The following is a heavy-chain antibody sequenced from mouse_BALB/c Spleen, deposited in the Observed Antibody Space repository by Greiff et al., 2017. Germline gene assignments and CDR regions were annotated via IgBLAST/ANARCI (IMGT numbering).Heavy chain of an antibody. V-gene: IGHV1-84*02. CDR3: AKSPYDGYWYFDV. CDR2: IYPGSGNT. J-gene: IGHJ1*01. Sequence: VQLQQSGPELVKPGASVKISCKASGYTFTDYYINWVKQKPGQGLAWIGWIYPGSGNTKYNEKFKGKATLTVDTSSSTAYMQLSSLTSEDTAVYFCAKSPYDGYWYFDVWGAGTTVTVSS. D-gene: IGHD2-3*01. CDR1: GYTFTDYY.